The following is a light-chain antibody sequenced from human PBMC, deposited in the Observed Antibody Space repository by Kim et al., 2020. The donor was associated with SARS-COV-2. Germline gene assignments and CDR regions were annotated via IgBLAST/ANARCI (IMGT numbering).Light chain of an antibody. CDR2: SAS. CDR1: QGISNY. V-gene: IGKV1-27*01. Sequence: DIQMTQSPSSLSASVGDRVTITCRASQGISNYLAWYQQKPGTVPKLLIYSASTSQSGVPSRFSGSGSGTDFTLTISSLQPEDVATYYCQKYNSAPNTCGQGTKLEI. CDR3: QKYNSAPNT. J-gene: IGKJ2*01.